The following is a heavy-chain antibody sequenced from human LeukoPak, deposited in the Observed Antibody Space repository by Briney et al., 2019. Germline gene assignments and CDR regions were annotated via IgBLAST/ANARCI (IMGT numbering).Heavy chain of an antibody. D-gene: IGHD2-15*01. CDR3: ARVFRVVVVAATHYYFDY. CDR2: INPNSGGT. CDR1: GGTFSSYA. V-gene: IGHV1-2*02. J-gene: IGHJ4*02. Sequence: ASVKVSCKASGGTFSSYAISWVRQAPGQGLEWMGWINPNSGGTNYAQKFQGRVTMTRDTSISTAYMELSRLRSDDTAVYYCARVFRVVVVAATHYYFDYWGQGTLVTVSS.